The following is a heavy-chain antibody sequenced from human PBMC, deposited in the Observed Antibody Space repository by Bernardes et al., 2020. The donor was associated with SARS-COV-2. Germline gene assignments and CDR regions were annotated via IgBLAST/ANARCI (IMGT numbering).Heavy chain of an antibody. CDR3: VKDGYNYADFFDH. D-gene: IGHD5-12*01. Sequence: GGSLRLSCAASGFDFRACWMNWVRQAPGKGLEWVANIKQDGSQKYYVDSVKGRFTISRDNDNNSLYLQMNNLRADDTAVYFCVKDGYNYADFFDHWGQGTLLTVSS. J-gene: IGHJ4*02. V-gene: IGHV3-7*01. CDR1: GFDFRACW. CDR2: IKQDGSQK.